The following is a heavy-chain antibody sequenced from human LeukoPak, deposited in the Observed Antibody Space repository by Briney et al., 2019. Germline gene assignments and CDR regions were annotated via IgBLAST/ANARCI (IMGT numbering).Heavy chain of an antibody. CDR2: IRNKANRYTT. Sequence: GGSLRLSCAASGFTFSEHYMDWVRQAPGKGLEWVGRIRNKANRYTTEYAASVKGRFTISRDDSKNAVYLQVNSLKTEDTAVYYCATSNYDILTGYRRDAFDIWGQGTVVTVSS. CDR1: GFTFSEHY. V-gene: IGHV3-72*01. D-gene: IGHD3-9*01. J-gene: IGHJ3*02. CDR3: ATSNYDILTGYRRDAFDI.